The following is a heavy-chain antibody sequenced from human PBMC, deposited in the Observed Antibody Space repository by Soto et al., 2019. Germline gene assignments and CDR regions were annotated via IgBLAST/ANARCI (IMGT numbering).Heavy chain of an antibody. D-gene: IGHD1-26*01. CDR3: AKDIVGATHWRGYYYYYYGMDV. Sequence: GGSLRLSCAASGFTFSSYGMHWVRQAPGKGLEWVAVISYDGSNKYYADSVKGRFTISRDNSKNTLYLQMNSLRAEDTAVYYCAKDIVGATHWRGYYYYYYGMDVWGQGTTVTVSS. CDR1: GFTFSSYG. CDR2: ISYDGSNK. J-gene: IGHJ6*02. V-gene: IGHV3-30*18.